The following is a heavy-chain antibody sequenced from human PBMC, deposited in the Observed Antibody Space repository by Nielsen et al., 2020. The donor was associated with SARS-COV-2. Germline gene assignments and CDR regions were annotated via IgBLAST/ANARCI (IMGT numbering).Heavy chain of an antibody. Sequence: GESLKISCAASGFTFSSYWMSWVRQAPGKGLEWVANIKQDGSEKYYVDSVKGRFTISRDNAKNSLYLQMNSLGAEDTAVYYCARVALYYYDSSGSWGQGTLVTVSS. CDR2: IKQDGSEK. D-gene: IGHD3-22*01. CDR3: ARVALYYYDSSGS. V-gene: IGHV3-7*01. CDR1: GFTFSSYW. J-gene: IGHJ4*02.